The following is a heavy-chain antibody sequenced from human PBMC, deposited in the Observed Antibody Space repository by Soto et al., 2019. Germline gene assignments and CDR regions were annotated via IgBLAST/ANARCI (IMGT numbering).Heavy chain of an antibody. V-gene: IGHV3-66*01. CDR3: ATGGGPDWFDP. CDR2: IYNGGST. Sequence: EVQLVESGGGLVQAGGSLRLSCAASGFTVSSKYMSWVRQAPGKGLESVSIIYNGGSTFYADSVTCRFTISSDTSKNTLYLQMNSLRGEDTAVYYCATGGGPDWFDPWGQGTLVTVSS. CDR1: GFTVSSKY. D-gene: IGHD1-26*01. J-gene: IGHJ5*02.